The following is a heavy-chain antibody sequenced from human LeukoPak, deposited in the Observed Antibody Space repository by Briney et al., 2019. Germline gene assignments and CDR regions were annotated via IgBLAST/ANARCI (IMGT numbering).Heavy chain of an antibody. J-gene: IGHJ5*02. V-gene: IGHV1-2*02. Sequence: RASVTVSCKASGYTFTGYYMHWVRQAPGQGLEWMGWINPNSGGTNYAQKFQGRVTMTRDTSISTAYMELNRLTSDDTAVYYCSLVIAASRFDPWGQGTLVTVSS. D-gene: IGHD6-13*01. CDR2: INPNSGGT. CDR1: GYTFTGYY. CDR3: SLVIAASRFDP.